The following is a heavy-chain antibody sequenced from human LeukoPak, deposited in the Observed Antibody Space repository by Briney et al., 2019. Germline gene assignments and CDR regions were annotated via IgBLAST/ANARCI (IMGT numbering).Heavy chain of an antibody. CDR1: GFTFSSYA. CDR3: VRESGSTGFDY. J-gene: IGHJ4*02. D-gene: IGHD1-26*01. Sequence: GGSLRLSGAASGFTFSSYALSWVPQPQGKGLRWVSAISGSGGSTYYADSVKGRFTISRDNSKNTLYVQMNSLRAEDTAVYYCVRESGSTGFDYWGQGTLVTVSS. V-gene: IGHV3-23*01. CDR2: ISGSGGST.